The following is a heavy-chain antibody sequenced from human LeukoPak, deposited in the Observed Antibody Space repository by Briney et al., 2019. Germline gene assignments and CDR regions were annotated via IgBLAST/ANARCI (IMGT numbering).Heavy chain of an antibody. Sequence: GGFLRLSCAASGFTFSTFGMHWVRQAPGKGLEWVAAISYDGSNQYYIDSVKGRFTISRDNSKNTLYLQMNSLRAEDTAVYYCTKLNNYDDYWGQGTQVTVSS. CDR1: GFTFSTFG. CDR2: ISYDGSNQ. V-gene: IGHV3-30*18. CDR3: TKLNNYDDY. D-gene: IGHD1/OR15-1a*01. J-gene: IGHJ4*02.